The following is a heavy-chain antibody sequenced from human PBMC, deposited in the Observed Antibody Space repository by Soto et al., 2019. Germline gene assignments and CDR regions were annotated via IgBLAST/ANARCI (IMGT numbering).Heavy chain of an antibody. Sequence: EVQLLESGGGVVQPGGSLRLSCAASGFTFNNYALNWVRQAPGKGLEWVSSISGTGGRTFYAGSAKGRLTIARYNSKNTLFLQMTNLRAEDTAVYYCGKGNSKWGTGDAFDIWGQGTMVTVSS. V-gene: IGHV3-23*01. CDR3: GKGNSKWGTGDAFDI. D-gene: IGHD7-27*01. J-gene: IGHJ3*02. CDR1: GFTFNNYA. CDR2: ISGTGGRT.